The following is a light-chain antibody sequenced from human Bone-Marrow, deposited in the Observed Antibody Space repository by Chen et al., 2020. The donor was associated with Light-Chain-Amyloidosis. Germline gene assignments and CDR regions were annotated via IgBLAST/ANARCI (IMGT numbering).Light chain of an antibody. V-gene: IGKV2-30*01. Sequence: VVLTQSPLSLPVLPGQPASISCRSSESLLYRDGDTYLSWFHQRPGQSPRRLIYGVSKRDSGVPDRFSGSGSGALFTLKISRVQADDVGVYYCMQGTHWPMTFGPGTRLEIK. CDR1: ESLLYRDGDTY. CDR3: MQGTHWPMT. CDR2: GVS. J-gene: IGKJ5*01.